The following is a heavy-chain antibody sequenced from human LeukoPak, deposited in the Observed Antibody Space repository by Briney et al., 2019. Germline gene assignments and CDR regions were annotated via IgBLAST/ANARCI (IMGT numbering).Heavy chain of an antibody. CDR2: ISNDGSIT. J-gene: IGHJ4*02. CDR3: AKSKSPYPMDYIFDF. V-gene: IGHV3-30*18. Sequence: GGSLRLSCAASGFSFSSYGMHWVRQAPGKGLEWVAVISNDGSITKYGDSVKGRFTISRDNSKNTLYVQMNSLRTDDAAVYYCAKSKSPYPMDYIFDFWGQGTLVTVSS. CDR1: GFSFSSYG. D-gene: IGHD4-11*01.